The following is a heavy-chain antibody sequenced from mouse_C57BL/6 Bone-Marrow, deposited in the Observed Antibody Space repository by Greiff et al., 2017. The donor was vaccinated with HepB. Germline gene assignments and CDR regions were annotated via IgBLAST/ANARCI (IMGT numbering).Heavy chain of an antibody. CDR1: GYSITSGYY. CDR2: ISYDGSN. V-gene: IGHV3-6*01. D-gene: IGHD2-5*01. Sequence: EVKLQESGPGLVKPSQSLSLTCSVTGYSITSGYYWNWIRQFPGNKLEWMGYISYDGSNNYNPSLKNRISITRDTSKNQFFLKLNSVTTEDTATYYCARAYSNSFAYWGQGTLVTVSA. CDR3: ARAYSNSFAY. J-gene: IGHJ3*01.